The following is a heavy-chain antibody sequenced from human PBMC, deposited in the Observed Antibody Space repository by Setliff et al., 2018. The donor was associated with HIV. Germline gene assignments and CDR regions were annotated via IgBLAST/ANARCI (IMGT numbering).Heavy chain of an antibody. CDR3: ARDLFSVAGNGGRYFDL. J-gene: IGHJ2*01. CDR2: IYSSGSI. D-gene: IGHD6-19*01. V-gene: IGHV4-4*08. CDR1: GGSISSHC. Sequence: PSETLSLTCTVSGGSISSHCWSWIRQSPGKALEWMGYIYSSGSIIYNPSLKSRVTISVDTSKNQFSLKLSSVTAADTAVYYCARDLFSVAGNGGRYFDLWGRGTLVTAPQ.